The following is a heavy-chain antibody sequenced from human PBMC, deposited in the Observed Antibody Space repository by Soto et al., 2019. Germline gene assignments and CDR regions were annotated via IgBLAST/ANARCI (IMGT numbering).Heavy chain of an antibody. D-gene: IGHD1-26*01. Sequence: GGSLRLSCVASGFTFSSYGMHWVRQAPGKGLEWVAIISYDGGNTYYADSVKGRFTISRDNSKNTLYLQMNSLRAEDTSVYYCAKEGGLSGSYYISSSYYFDYWGQGT. CDR1: GFTFSSYG. CDR3: AKEGGLSGSYYISSSYYFDY. J-gene: IGHJ4*02. CDR2: ISYDGGNT. V-gene: IGHV3-30*18.